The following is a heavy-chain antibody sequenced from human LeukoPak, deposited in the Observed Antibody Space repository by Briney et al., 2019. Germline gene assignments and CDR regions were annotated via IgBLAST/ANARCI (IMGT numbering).Heavy chain of an antibody. CDR2: INHSGST. Sequence: SETLSLTCAVYGGSFSGYYWSWIRQPPGKGLEWIGEINHSGSTNYNPSLKSRVTISVDTSKNQFSLKLSSVTAADTAVYYCARGVWAQRLAFGYFQHWGQGTLVTVSS. V-gene: IGHV4-34*01. CDR1: GGSFSGYY. D-gene: IGHD6-25*01. CDR3: ARGVWAQRLAFGYFQH. J-gene: IGHJ1*01.